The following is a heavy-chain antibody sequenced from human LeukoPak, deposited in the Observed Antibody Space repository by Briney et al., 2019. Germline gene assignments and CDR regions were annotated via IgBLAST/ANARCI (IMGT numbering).Heavy chain of an antibody. J-gene: IGHJ6*03. CDR2: IYYSGST. D-gene: IGHD3-10*01. Sequence: SETLSLTCTVSGGSISSSSYYWSWIRQPPGKGLEWIGNIYYSGSTNYNPSLKSRVTISVDTSKNQFSLKLSSVTAADTAVYYCTRLIMSSIYYYYMDVWGKGTTVTVSS. CDR1: GGSISSSSYY. V-gene: IGHV4-61*01. CDR3: TRLIMSSIYYYYMDV.